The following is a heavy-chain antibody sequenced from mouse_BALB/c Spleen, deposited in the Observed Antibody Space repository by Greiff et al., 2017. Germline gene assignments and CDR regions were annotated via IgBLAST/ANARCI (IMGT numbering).Heavy chain of an antibody. CDR3: ASDNKKAMEY. V-gene: IGHV14-3*02. CDR2: IDPANGNT. J-gene: IGHJ4*01. CDR1: GFNIKDTY. Sequence: VQLKESGAELVKPGASVKLSCTASGFNIKDTYMHWVKQRPEQGLEWIGRIDPANGNTKYDPKFQGKATITADTSSNTAYLQLSSLTSEDTAVSYCASDNKKAMEYRGEGAPDTVSP.